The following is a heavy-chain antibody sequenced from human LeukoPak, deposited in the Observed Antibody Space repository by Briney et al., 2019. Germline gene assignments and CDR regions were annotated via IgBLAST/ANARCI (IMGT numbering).Heavy chain of an antibody. V-gene: IGHV3-23*01. CDR2: IGGSGGST. CDR3: AKGVGSSGWYYFDY. Sequence: GGSLRLSCAASGFTFSSYAMSWVRQAPGKGLEWVSAIGGSGGSTYYADSVKGRFTISRDNSKNTLYLQMNSLRAEDTAVYYCAKGVGSSGWYYFDYWGQGTLVTVSS. J-gene: IGHJ4*02. D-gene: IGHD6-19*01. CDR1: GFTFSSYA.